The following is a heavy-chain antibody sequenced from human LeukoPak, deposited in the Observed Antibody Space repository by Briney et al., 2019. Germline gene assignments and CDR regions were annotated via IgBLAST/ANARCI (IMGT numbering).Heavy chain of an antibody. J-gene: IGHJ4*02. D-gene: IGHD6-19*01. V-gene: IGHV1-46*01. CDR3: ARFAVHRRIAVTGQFGLDY. Sequence: GASVKVSCKASGYTFTSYYMHWVRQAPGQGLEWMGIINPSGGTTNYAQKFQGRVTMTRDTPTSTVYMELSSLRSEDTAVYYCARFAVHRRIAVTGQFGLDYWGRGTLVTVSS. CDR2: INPSGGTT. CDR1: GYTFTSYY.